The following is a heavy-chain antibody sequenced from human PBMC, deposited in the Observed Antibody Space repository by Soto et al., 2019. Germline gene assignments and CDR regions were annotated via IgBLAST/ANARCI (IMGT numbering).Heavy chain of an antibody. J-gene: IGHJ6*02. CDR3: ARHMADSSGYYSSYYYYGMDV. CDR1: GYSFTSYW. Sequence: GESLKISCNGSGYSFTSYWIGWVRQMPGKGLEWMGIIYPGDSDTRYSPSFQGQVTISADKSISPAYLQWSSLKASDTAMYYCARHMADSSGYYSSYYYYGMDVWGQGTTVTVSS. CDR2: IYPGDSDT. V-gene: IGHV5-51*01. D-gene: IGHD3-22*01.